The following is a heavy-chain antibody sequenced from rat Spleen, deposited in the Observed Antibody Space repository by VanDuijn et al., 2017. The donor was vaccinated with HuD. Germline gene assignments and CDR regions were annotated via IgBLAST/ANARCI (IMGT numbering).Heavy chain of an antibody. D-gene: IGHD1-3*01. J-gene: IGHJ3*01. V-gene: IGHV5-7*01. Sequence: EVQLVESDGDLVQPGRSLKLSCAASGFTFSDYNMAWVRQAPKKGLEWVATISYDGSSTYYRDSVKGRFTISRDNAKSTLYLQMDSLRSEDTATYYCARHSYGSYGWFAYWGQGTLVTVSS. CDR1: GFTFSDYN. CDR3: ARHSYGSYGWFAY. CDR2: ISYDGSST.